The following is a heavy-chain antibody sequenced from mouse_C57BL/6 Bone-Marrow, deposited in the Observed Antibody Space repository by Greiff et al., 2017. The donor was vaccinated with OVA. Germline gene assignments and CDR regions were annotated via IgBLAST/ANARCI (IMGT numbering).Heavy chain of an antibody. V-gene: IGHV5-16*01. CDR3: AREESIYYGNYWYFDV. CDR1: GFTFSDYY. J-gene: IGHJ1*03. CDR2: INYDGSST. Sequence: EVKLVESAGGLVQPGSSMKLSCTASGFTFSDYYMAWVRQVPEKGLEWVANINYDGSSTYYLDSLKSRFIISRDNAKNILYLQMSSLKSEDTATYYCAREESIYYGNYWYFDVWGTGTTVTVSS. D-gene: IGHD2-1*01.